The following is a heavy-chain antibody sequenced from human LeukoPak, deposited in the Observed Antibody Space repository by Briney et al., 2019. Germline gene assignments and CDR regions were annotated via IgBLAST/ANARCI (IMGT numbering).Heavy chain of an antibody. CDR2: ISGSGGST. V-gene: IGHV3-23*01. CDR3: ANDRSSSTSCYGDFDY. J-gene: IGHJ4*02. CDR1: GFTFSSYA. Sequence: GGSLRLSCAASGFTFSSYAMSWVRQAPGTGLEWVSAISGSGGSTYYADSVKGRFTISRDNSKNTLYLQMNSLRAEDTAVYYCANDRSSSTSCYGDFDYWGQGTLVTVSS. D-gene: IGHD2-2*01.